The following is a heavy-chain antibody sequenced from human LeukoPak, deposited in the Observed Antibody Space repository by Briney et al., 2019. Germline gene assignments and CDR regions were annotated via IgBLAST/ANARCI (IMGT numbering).Heavy chain of an antibody. CDR2: IYHSGST. V-gene: IGHV4-38-2*02. D-gene: IGHD3-22*01. J-gene: IGHJ5*02. Sequence: SETLSLTCTVSGYSISSGHYWGWIRQPPGKGLEWIGSIYHSGSTYYNPSLKSRVTISVDTSKNQFSLKLSSVTAADTAVYYCARGEYYYDSSNWFDPWGQGTLVTVSS. CDR1: GYSISSGHY. CDR3: ARGEYYYDSSNWFDP.